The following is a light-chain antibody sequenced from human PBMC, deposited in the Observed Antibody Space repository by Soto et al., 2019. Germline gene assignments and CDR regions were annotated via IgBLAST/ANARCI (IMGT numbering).Light chain of an antibody. V-gene: IGLV2-14*01. Sequence: QSALTQPASVSGSPGQSITISCTGTSSDIGGYNYVSWYQHHPGKAPKLMIYEVSNRPSGVSNRFSGSKSGNTASLTISGLQAEDEADYYCSSYTSSITLMFGGGTKLTVL. CDR1: SSDIGGYNY. CDR3: SSYTSSITLM. J-gene: IGLJ3*02. CDR2: EVS.